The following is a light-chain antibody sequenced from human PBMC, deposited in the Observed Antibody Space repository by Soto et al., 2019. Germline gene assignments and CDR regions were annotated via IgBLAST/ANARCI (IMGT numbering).Light chain of an antibody. CDR2: KVY. CDR3: SAYTVSRTYV. V-gene: IGLV2-14*03. Sequence: HSPVTPPASVCGSPAQVNTISYTGTSSDVGAYNFVSWHQQHPGKAPKLMIYKVYDRPSGISYRFSGYKSGNTASLTISGLQGEDEADYCCSAYTVSRTYVFGTGTEVTVL. CDR1: SSDVGAYNF. J-gene: IGLJ1*01.